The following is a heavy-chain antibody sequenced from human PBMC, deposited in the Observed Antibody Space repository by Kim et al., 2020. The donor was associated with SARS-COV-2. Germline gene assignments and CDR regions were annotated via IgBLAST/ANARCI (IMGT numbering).Heavy chain of an antibody. Sequence: SETLSLTCTVSGGSISSSSYYWGWIRQPPGKGLEWIGSIYYSGSTHYNPSLKSRVTISVDTSKNQFSLKLSSVTAADTAVYYCARLSRLWFGELLPPLFDAFDIWGQGTMVTVSS. D-gene: IGHD3-10*01. CDR3: ARLSRLWFGELLPPLFDAFDI. V-gene: IGHV4-39*01. J-gene: IGHJ3*02. CDR2: IYYSGST. CDR1: GGSISSSSYY.